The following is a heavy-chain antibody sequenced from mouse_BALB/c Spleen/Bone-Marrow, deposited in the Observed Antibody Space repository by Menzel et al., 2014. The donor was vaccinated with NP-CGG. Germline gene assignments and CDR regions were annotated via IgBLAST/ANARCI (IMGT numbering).Heavy chain of an antibody. Sequence: EVQLQQSGPELVKPGASMKISCKASGYSFTGYTMNWVKQSHGKNLEWIGLINPYNGGTSYNQKFKGKSTLTVDKSSSTAYMELLSQTSEDSAVYYCARDYYGSSYGFAYWGQGTLVTVSA. J-gene: IGHJ3*01. CDR2: INPYNGGT. CDR1: GYSFTGYT. V-gene: IGHV1-18*01. D-gene: IGHD1-1*01. CDR3: ARDYYGSSYGFAY.